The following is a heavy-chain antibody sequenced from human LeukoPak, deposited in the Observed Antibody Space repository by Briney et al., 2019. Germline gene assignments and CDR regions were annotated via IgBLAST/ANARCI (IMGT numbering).Heavy chain of an antibody. CDR2: IYTSGST. CDR1: GGSISSYY. V-gene: IGHV4-4*07. Sequence: SETLSLTCTVSGGSISSYYWSWIRQPAGKGLEWIGRIYTSGSTNYNPSLKSRVTMSVDTSENQFSLKLSSVTAADTAVYYCAKSSIAARGGRDWFDPWGQGTLVTVSS. J-gene: IGHJ5*02. D-gene: IGHD6-6*01. CDR3: AKSSIAARGGRDWFDP.